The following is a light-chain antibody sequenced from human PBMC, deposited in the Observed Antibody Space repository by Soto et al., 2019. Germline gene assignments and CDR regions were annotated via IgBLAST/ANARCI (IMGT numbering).Light chain of an antibody. V-gene: IGKV3-20*01. CDR3: QQYGSSPVT. CDR1: QSVSSTY. CDR2: GTS. J-gene: IGKJ5*01. Sequence: EIVLTQSPGTLSLSPGEGATLSCRASQSVSSTYLAWYQQKPGQAPRLLIYGTSIRATGIPDRFSGSGSGTDFTLTISRLQPEDFAVYYCQQYGSSPVTFGQGTLLESK.